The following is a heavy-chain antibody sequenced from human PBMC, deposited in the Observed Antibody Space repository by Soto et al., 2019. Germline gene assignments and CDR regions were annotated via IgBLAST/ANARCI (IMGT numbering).Heavy chain of an antibody. CDR1: GFTFSSYS. CDR2: ISGSGNYT. Sequence: LRLSCAASGFTFSSYSMNWVRQAPGKGLEWVSSISGSGNYTHYADFLRGRFTISRDNAKTSLYLQMNSLRAEDTAVYYCTREGINNYNEYYFDSWGQGTVVTVSS. D-gene: IGHD4-4*01. V-gene: IGHV3-21*01. J-gene: IGHJ4*02. CDR3: TREGINNYNEYYFDS.